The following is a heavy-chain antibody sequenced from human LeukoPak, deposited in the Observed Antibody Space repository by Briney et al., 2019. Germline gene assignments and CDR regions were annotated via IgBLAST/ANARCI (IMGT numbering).Heavy chain of an antibody. V-gene: IGHV4-30-2*01. CDR3: ARGIPFWSGPLPDV. CDR2: IYHSGST. CDR1: GGSISSGGYY. J-gene: IGHJ6*04. Sequence: SETLSLTCTVSGGSISSGGYYWSWIRQPPGKGLEWIGYIYHSGSTNYNPSLKSRVTISVDTSKNQFSLKLSSVTAADTAVYYCARGIPFWSGPLPDVWGKGTTVTVSS. D-gene: IGHD3-3*01.